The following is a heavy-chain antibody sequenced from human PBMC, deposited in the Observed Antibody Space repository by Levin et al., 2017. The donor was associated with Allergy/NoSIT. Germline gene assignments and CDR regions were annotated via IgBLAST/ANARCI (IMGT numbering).Heavy chain of an antibody. Sequence: KISCKASGGTFSSYAISWVRQAPGQGLEWMGGIIPIFGTANYAQKFQGRVTITADESTRTAYMELSSLKSEDTAVYYCASGGYYYGSGSDRPFDYWGQGTLVTVSS. CDR1: GGTFSSYA. J-gene: IGHJ4*02. D-gene: IGHD3-10*01. CDR2: IIPIFGTA. CDR3: ASGGYYYGSGSDRPFDY. V-gene: IGHV1-69*01.